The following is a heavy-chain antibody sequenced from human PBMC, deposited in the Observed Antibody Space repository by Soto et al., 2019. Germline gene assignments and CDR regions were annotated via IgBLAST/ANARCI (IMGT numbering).Heavy chain of an antibody. J-gene: IGHJ4*02. V-gene: IGHV3-23*01. Sequence: GGSLRLSCAASGFSFRNYAMSWVRQAPGKGLEWISTLTGSSSNIYYADSVKGRFAISRDNSRNTLYLQMNSLTAEDTAVYYCANGRATYGLLTHDYWGQGTPGHRLL. CDR2: LTGSSSNI. CDR1: GFSFRNYA. D-gene: IGHD3-10*01. CDR3: ANGRATYGLLTHDY.